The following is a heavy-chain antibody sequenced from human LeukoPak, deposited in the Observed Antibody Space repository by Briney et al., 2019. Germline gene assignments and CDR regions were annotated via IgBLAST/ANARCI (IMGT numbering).Heavy chain of an antibody. D-gene: IGHD3-16*01. Sequence: SVKVSCKASGYTFTSYGISWVRQAPGQGLEWMGWISAYNGNTNYAQKLQGRVTMTTDTSTSTDYMELRSLRSDDTAVYYCARDPVVDDYVWGSYIGVDYWGQGTLVTVSS. J-gene: IGHJ4*02. V-gene: IGHV1-18*01. CDR1: GYTFTSYG. CDR3: ARDPVVDDYVWGSYIGVDY. CDR2: ISAYNGNT.